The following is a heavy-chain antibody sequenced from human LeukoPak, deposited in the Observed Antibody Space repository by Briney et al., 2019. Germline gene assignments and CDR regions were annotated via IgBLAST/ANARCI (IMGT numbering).Heavy chain of an antibody. J-gene: IGHJ6*03. CDR3: ARGGGCISTTCYYYYMDV. D-gene: IGHD2-2*01. V-gene: IGHV3-21*01. Sequence: GGSLRLSCAASGFTFSGYSMNWVRQAPGKGLEWVSSVNSGSSYIYYADSVKGRFTISRDNAKNSLYLQMNSLRAEDTAVYYCARGGGCISTTCYYYYMDVWGKGTTVTVSS. CDR1: GFTFSGYS. CDR2: VNSGSSYI.